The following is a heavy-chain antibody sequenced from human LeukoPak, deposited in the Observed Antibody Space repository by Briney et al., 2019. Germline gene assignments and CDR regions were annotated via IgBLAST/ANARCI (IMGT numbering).Heavy chain of an antibody. CDR1: GSTFSSYA. V-gene: IGHV3-30*04. CDR3: ARGTAVLLWFGAQSGLDP. Sequence: GRSLRLSCAASGSTFSSYAMHWVRQAPGKGLEWVAVISYDGSNKYYADSVKGRFTISRDNSKNTLYLQMNSLRAEDTAVYYCARGTAVLLWFGAQSGLDPWGQGTLVTVSS. CDR2: ISYDGSNK. J-gene: IGHJ5*02. D-gene: IGHD3-10*01.